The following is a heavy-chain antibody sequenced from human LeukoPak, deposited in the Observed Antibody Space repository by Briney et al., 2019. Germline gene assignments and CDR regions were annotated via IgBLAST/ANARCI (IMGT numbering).Heavy chain of an antibody. CDR1: GFNFDDYG. CDR3: ARDLSSSWYSFGY. CDR2: INWDGGST. D-gene: IGHD6-13*01. Sequence: GGSLRLSCADSGFNFDDYGMSWVRQAPGKGLEWVSGINWDGGSTFYADSVKGRFTISRDNAKNTLYLQMNGLRAEDTALYYCARDLSSSWYSFGYWGEGTLVTVSS. J-gene: IGHJ4*02. V-gene: IGHV3-20*04.